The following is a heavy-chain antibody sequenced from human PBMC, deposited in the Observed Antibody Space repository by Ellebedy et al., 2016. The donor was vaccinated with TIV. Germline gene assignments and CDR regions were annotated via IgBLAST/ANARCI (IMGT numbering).Heavy chain of an antibody. CDR2: IKHDSSET. Sequence: GESLKISCAASAFTFSSYWMTWVRQAPGKGLEWVANIKHDSSETYYADSVKGRFSTSRDNAKNSLHLHLNSLTVGDTAVYYCVRGASGSSVAGLNSWGQGTLVTVSS. CDR3: VRGASGSSVAGLNS. CDR1: AFTFSSYW. V-gene: IGHV3-7*02. J-gene: IGHJ5*02. D-gene: IGHD6-19*01.